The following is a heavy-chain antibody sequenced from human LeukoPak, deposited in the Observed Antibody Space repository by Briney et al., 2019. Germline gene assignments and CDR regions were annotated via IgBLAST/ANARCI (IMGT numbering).Heavy chain of an antibody. V-gene: IGHV3-7*01. CDR3: ARDLWQSDAFDI. D-gene: IGHD3-16*01. CDR1: GFTFSSYW. CDR2: RNQGGSEK. J-gene: IGHJ3*02. Sequence: AGGSLRLSCAASGFTFSSYWMSWVRQAPGKGLEWVANRNQGGSEKNYVDSVKGRFTISRDNTKNSLYLQMNSLRAEDTAVYYCARDLWQSDAFDIWGQGTVVTVSS.